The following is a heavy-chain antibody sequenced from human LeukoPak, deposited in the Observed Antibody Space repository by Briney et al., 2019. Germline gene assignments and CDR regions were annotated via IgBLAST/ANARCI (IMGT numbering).Heavy chain of an antibody. V-gene: IGHV4-34*01. CDR1: GGSFSGYY. Sequence: SETLSLTCAVYGGSFSGYYWSWIHQPPGKGLEWIGGINHSGSTNYNPSLKSRVTISVDTSKNQLSLKLSSVTAADTAVYYCARVVDPGGYYYFYYMDVWGKGTTVTVSS. CDR2: INHSGST. CDR3: ARVVDPGGYYYFYYMDV. D-gene: IGHD3-16*01. J-gene: IGHJ6*03.